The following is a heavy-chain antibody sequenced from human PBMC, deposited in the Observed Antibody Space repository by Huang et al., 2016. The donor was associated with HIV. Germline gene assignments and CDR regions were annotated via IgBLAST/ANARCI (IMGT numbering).Heavy chain of an antibody. V-gene: IGHV3-30*18. CDR3: AKDGRGSGTYYDYFEY. CDR1: GFTFNKFD. Sequence: QVQLVESGGGVVQPGRSLRLSCAAFGFTFNKFDMHWFRQAPGKVLEWVASISYDGSSKYHADSVKGRFTISRDNSKNTVYLQMNSMRVEDTAVYYCAKDGRGSGTYYDYFEYWGQGTLVTVSS. CDR2: ISYDGSSK. D-gene: IGHD1-26*01. J-gene: IGHJ4*02.